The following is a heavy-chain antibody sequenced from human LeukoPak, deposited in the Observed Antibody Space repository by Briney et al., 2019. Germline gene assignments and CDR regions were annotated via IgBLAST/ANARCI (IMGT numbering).Heavy chain of an antibody. D-gene: IGHD3-10*01. Sequence: GGSLRLSCAASGFTFSSYWMSWVRQAPGKGLEWVANVKQSGSDKYYVDSVKGRLTISRDNAENSLFLQMNSLRAEDTAVYYCAVPPLSGSGSSRPLAGVDVWGQGTTVTVSS. V-gene: IGHV3-7*01. CDR2: VKQSGSDK. CDR1: GFTFSSYW. J-gene: IGHJ6*02. CDR3: AVPPLSGSGSSRPLAGVDV.